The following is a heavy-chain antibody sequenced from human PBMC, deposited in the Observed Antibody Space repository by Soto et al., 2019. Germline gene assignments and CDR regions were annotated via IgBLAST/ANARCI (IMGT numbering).Heavy chain of an antibody. V-gene: IGHV1-18*01. CDR1: GYTFTRSG. J-gene: IGHJ6*02. CDR3: ASSYIAAAPYGMDV. Sequence: ASVKVSCKASGYTFTRSGISWVRQAPGQGLEWMGWISTYNGDTKYSQKFQGRVTITRDTSASTAYMELSSLRSEDTAVYYCASSYIAAAPYGMDVWGQGTTVTVSS. D-gene: IGHD6-13*01. CDR2: ISTYNGDT.